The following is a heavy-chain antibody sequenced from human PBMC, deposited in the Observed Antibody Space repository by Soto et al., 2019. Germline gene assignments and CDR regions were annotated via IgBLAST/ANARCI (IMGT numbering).Heavy chain of an antibody. D-gene: IGHD4-17*01. Sequence: EVQLVESGGGLVQPGGSLRLSCAASGFTFSSYWMSWVRQAPGKGLEWVANIKQDGSEKYYVDSVKGRFTISRDNAKNSLYAQMNSLRAKDTAVYYCARDLQTTTVTTIGGYWGQGTLVTVSS. V-gene: IGHV3-7*03. J-gene: IGHJ4*02. CDR2: IKQDGSEK. CDR1: GFTFSSYW. CDR3: ARDLQTTTVTTIGGY.